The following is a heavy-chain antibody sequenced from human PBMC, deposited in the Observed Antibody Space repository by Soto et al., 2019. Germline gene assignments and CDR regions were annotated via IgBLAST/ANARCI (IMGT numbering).Heavy chain of an antibody. Sequence: GHTNYNPSLKSRVTISVEQSKNQFSLQLNSVTAADTATYYCARVWSRLSASSQTAPDWGQGTLVTVSS. J-gene: IGHJ4*02. CDR2: GHT. CDR3: ARVWSRLSASSQTAPD. D-gene: IGHD3-3*01. V-gene: IGHV4-4*02.